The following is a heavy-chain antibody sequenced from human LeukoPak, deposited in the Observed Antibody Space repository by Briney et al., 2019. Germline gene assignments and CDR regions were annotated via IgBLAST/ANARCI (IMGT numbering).Heavy chain of an antibody. CDR2: INHSGST. CDR3: ARAVAGCLWY. V-gene: IGHV4-34*01. Sequence: SETLSLTCAVYGGFFSGYYWSWIRQPPGKGLEWIGEINHSGSTNYNPSLKSRVTISVDTSKNHFSLKLSSVTAADTAVYYCARAVAGCLWYWGQGTLVTVSS. D-gene: IGHD6-19*01. J-gene: IGHJ4*02. CDR1: GGFFSGYY.